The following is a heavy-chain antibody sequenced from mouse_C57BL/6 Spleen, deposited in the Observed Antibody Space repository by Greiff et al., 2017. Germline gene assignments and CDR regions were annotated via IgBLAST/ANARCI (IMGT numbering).Heavy chain of an antibody. J-gene: IGHJ2*01. Sequence: EVQLQQSGPELVKPGASVTMSCKASGYTFTDYSMHWVKQSHGKSLEWIGYINPNNGGTSYNQKFKGKATLTVNKSSSTAYMELRSLTSEDAAVYYCARPDYGSSPPYFDYWGQGTTLTVSS. CDR1: GYTFTDYS. CDR2: INPNNGGT. D-gene: IGHD1-1*01. CDR3: ARPDYGSSPPYFDY. V-gene: IGHV1-22*01.